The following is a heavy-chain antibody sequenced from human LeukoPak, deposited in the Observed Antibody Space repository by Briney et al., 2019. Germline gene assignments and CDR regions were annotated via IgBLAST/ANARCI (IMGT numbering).Heavy chain of an antibody. Sequence: GSLRLSCAASGFTFSSYWMHWVRQAPGKGLVWVSRINSDGSSTSYADSVKGRFTISRDNAKNTLYLQMNSLRAEDTAVYYCARGYSGSYYGYWGQGTLVTVSS. CDR2: INSDGSST. V-gene: IGHV3-74*01. D-gene: IGHD1-26*01. J-gene: IGHJ4*02. CDR1: GFTFSSYW. CDR3: ARGYSGSYYGY.